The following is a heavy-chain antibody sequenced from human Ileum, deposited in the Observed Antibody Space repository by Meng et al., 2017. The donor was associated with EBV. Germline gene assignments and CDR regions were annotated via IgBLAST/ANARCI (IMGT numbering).Heavy chain of an antibody. J-gene: IGHJ4*02. D-gene: IGHD2-2*01. CDR3: ARGYCSSTSCYAALYYFDY. V-gene: IGHV4-4*02. CDR2: IYHSGST. Sequence: GQLQEAGPGMVKPSGTLSLTCAVSGGSISSSNWWSWVRQPPGKGLEWIGEIYHSGSTNYNPSLKSRVTISVDKSKNQFSLKLSSVTAADTAVYYCARGYCSSTSCYAALYYFDYWGQGTLVTVSS. CDR1: GGSISSSNW.